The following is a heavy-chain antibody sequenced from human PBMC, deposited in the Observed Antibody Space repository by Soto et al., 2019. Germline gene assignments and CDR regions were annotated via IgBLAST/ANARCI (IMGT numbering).Heavy chain of an antibody. Sequence: QLQLQESGPGLVKPSGTLSLTCTVSGGSISSDRYFWAWIRQPPGKGLEWIGGRFYSGSTYYNPSLKSRGTISVDMSVDMSKNRFSLKLNSVSAADTAIYFCARADYYDSYSYYFLPSDFDFWGQGTLVTVSS. CDR2: RFYSGST. CDR3: ARADYYDSYSYYFLPSDFDF. D-gene: IGHD3-22*01. V-gene: IGHV4-39*01. CDR1: GGSISSDRYF. J-gene: IGHJ4*02.